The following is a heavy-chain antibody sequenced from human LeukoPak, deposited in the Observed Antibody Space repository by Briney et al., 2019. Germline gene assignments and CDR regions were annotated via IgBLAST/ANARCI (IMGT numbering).Heavy chain of an antibody. V-gene: IGHV3-11*04. Sequence: GGSLRLSWTASGFTFGDYYITWSRKAPGKGLGLVAYISISGRATYYADSVKGRFTISSVNAKNSLYRQMDSLKAGDTAMYYCARPPRSGIYYPDAFENWGQGTMVTVSS. CDR1: GFTFGDYY. J-gene: IGHJ3*02. CDR3: ARPPRSGIYYPDAFEN. D-gene: IGHD3-10*01. CDR2: ISISGRAT.